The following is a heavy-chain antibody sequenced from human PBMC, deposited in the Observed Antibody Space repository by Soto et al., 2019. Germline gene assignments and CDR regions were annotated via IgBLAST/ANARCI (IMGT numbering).Heavy chain of an antibody. Sequence: QVQLVQSGAEVRKPGSSVKVSCKASGGTFTTYDIILVRQAPGQGLEWLGGIIPLFDATKYAQKCQGRVTITPDKSTGTAYMELSSLSSEDTAMYYCARDRSSSWYNGTFDFDSWGQGNLVTVSS. J-gene: IGHJ4*02. CDR2: IIPLFDAT. CDR1: GGTFTTYD. V-gene: IGHV1-69*06. CDR3: ARDRSSSWYNGTFDFDS. D-gene: IGHD6-19*01.